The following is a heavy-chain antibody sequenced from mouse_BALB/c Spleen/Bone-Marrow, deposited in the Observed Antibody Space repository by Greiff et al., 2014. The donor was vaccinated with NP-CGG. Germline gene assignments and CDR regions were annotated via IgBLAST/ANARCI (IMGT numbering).Heavy chain of an antibody. CDR1: GYTFTSYV. D-gene: IGHD2-1*01. Sequence: LEESGPELVKPGASVKMSYKASGYTFTSYVMHWVKQKPGQGLEWIGYINPYNDGTKYNEKFKGKATLTSGKSSSTAYMELSSLTSEDSAVYYCARDYGNLAWFAYWGQGTLVTVSA. CDR3: ARDYGNLAWFAY. V-gene: IGHV1-14*01. J-gene: IGHJ3*01. CDR2: INPYNDGT.